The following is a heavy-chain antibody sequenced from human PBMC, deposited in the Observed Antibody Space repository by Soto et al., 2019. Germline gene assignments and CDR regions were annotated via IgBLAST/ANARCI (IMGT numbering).Heavy chain of an antibody. J-gene: IGHJ6*02. CDR3: AREKDYYYSAMDV. CDR2: VYSTGTT. CDR1: GGSISGHY. V-gene: IGHV4-4*07. D-gene: IGHD3-22*01. Sequence: PSETLSLTCTVSGGSISGHYWTWIRQPAGKGLEWIGRVYSTGTTDYNPSLGSRLSMSIDTSKNQFSLKLTSVTAADTAVYYCAREKDYYYSAMDVWGQGTTVTVSS.